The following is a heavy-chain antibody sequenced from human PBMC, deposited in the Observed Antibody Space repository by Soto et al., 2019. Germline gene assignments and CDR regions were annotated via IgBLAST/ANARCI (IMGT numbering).Heavy chain of an antibody. CDR3: ARGRYCLTGRCFPNWFDS. V-gene: IGHV4-30-4*01. Sequence: SESLSLTCSVSGDSISTVDYFWAWIRQPPGQALEYIGYIYKSATTYYNPSFEGRVAISLDTSKSHFSLNVTSVTAADTAVYFCARGRYCLTGRCFPNWFDSWGQGTLVTVSS. J-gene: IGHJ5*01. CDR2: IYKSATT. D-gene: IGHD2-15*01. CDR1: GDSISTVDYF.